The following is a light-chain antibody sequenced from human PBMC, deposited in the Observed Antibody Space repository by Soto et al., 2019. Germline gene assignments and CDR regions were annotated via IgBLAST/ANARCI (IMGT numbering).Light chain of an antibody. J-gene: IGLJ2*01. CDR3: QSYAPPLGTSL. CDR2: SNN. CDR1: SSNIGAGHA. V-gene: IGLV1-40*01. Sequence: QSVLTQPPSVSGAPGQRVTISCTGSSSNIGAGHAVHWYQQLPGTAPKLLIHSNNNRPSGVPDRFSASKSATSASLAIAGLQADDGADYYSQSYAPPLGTSLFGGGTQLPV.